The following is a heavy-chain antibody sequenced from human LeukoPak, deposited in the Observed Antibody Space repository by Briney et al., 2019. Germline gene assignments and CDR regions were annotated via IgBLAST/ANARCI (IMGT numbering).Heavy chain of an antibody. CDR1: GFTFSDHY. CDR3: ARVSSGWYDAFDI. D-gene: IGHD6-19*01. Sequence: GGSLRLSCAASGFTFSDHYMDWVRQAPGKGLEWVGRTRNKANSYTTEYAVSVKGRFTISRDDSKNSLWLQMNSLKTEDTAVYYCARVSSGWYDAFDIWGQGTMVIVSS. CDR2: TRNKANSYTT. V-gene: IGHV3-72*01. J-gene: IGHJ3*02.